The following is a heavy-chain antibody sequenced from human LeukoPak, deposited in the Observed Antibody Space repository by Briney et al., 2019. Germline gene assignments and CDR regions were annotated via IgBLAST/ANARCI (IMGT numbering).Heavy chain of an antibody. CDR3: ARGIGGGSGGYYYYYMDV. CDR2: IYYSGST. Sequence: PSETLSLTCTVSGGSISSSSYYWGWIRQPPGKGLEWIGSIYYSGSTYYNPSLKSRVTISVDTSKNQFSLKLSSVTAADTAVYYCARGIGGGSGGYYYYYMDVWGKGTTVTVSS. CDR1: GGSISSSSYY. V-gene: IGHV4-39*07. J-gene: IGHJ6*03. D-gene: IGHD3-10*01.